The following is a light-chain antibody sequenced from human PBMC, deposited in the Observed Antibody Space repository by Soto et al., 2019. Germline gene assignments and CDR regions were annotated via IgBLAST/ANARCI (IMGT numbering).Light chain of an antibody. CDR2: EVS. CDR1: SSDVGGYSY. Sequence: QSALTQPASVSGSPGQSITISCTGTSSDVGGYSYVSWYQQHPGKTPKLMIYEVSNRPSGVPDRFSASKSGTSASLAITGLQAEDEADYYCQSYDTSLSGSVVFGGGTKLTVL. J-gene: IGLJ2*01. V-gene: IGLV2-14*01. CDR3: QSYDTSLSGSVV.